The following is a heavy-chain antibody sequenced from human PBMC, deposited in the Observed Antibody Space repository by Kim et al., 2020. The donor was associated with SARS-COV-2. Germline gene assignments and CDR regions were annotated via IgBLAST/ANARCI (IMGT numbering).Heavy chain of an antibody. V-gene: IGHV3-53*01. CDR3: AGDNYNNYWYKY. CDR1: EFSVSTKT. Sequence: GGSLRLSCAASEFSVSTKTMTWVRQAPGKGLEWVSIIYRNGTTYYADSVKGRFTTSRDTSTNTLYLQMDNLRAADTAVYYCAGDNYNNYWYKYWGQGTLVTVSA. J-gene: IGHJ4*02. CDR2: IYRNGTT. D-gene: IGHD1-20*01.